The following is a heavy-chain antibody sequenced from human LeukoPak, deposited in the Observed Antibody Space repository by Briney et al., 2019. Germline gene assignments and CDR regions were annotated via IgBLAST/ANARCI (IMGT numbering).Heavy chain of an antibody. Sequence: SETLSLTCTVSGDSISSSSSYWGWIRQSPGKGLEWIGNMYYSGSTYYNPSLKSRVTISVDASRNLFSLKLSSVTAADTAVYYCATYHRRFDPWGQGTLVTVSS. CDR1: GDSISSSSSY. CDR3: ATYHRRFDP. D-gene: IGHD1-14*01. J-gene: IGHJ5*02. V-gene: IGHV4-39*02. CDR2: MYYSGST.